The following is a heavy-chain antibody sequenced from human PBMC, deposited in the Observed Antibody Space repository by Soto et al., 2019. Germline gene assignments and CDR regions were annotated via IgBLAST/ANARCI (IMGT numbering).Heavy chain of an antibody. V-gene: IGHV1-69*01. CDR1: GGPFSKYA. D-gene: IGHD6-13*01. CDR3: ARSRAAAPPRVGRDV. J-gene: IGHJ6*02. Sequence: KVSCKASGGPFSKYAISWVRQAPGQGLEWMGGIIPFFQTPNYAQKYQGRVTITADESTTTAYMEMRSLRSEDTAVYYCARSRAAAPPRVGRDVWGQGTTVTVSS. CDR2: IIPFFQTP.